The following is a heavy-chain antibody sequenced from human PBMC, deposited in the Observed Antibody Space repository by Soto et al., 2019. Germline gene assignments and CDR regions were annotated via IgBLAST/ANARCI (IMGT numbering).Heavy chain of an antibody. V-gene: IGHV4-34*01. J-gene: IGHJ5*02. D-gene: IGHD6-19*01. CDR2: INHSGST. Sequence: SETLSLTCAVYGGSFSGYYCSWIRQPPGKGLEWIGEINHSGSTNYNPSLKSRVTISVDTSKNQFSLKLSSVTAADTAVYYCARVVGYRRQWLVQGNWFDPWGQGTLVTVSS. CDR1: GGSFSGYY. CDR3: ARVVGYRRQWLVQGNWFDP.